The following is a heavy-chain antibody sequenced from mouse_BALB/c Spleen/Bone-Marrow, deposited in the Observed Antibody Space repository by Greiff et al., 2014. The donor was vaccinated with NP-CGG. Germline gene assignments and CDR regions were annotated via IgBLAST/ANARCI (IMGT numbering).Heavy chain of an antibody. CDR2: LWRGGST. V-gene: IGHV2-5*01. CDR1: GFSLTSYG. Sequence: QVQLKESGPGLVQPSQSLSITCTVTGFSLTSYGVHWVRQSPGKGLEWLGVLWRGGSTDYNEEFMARLGITKDNSKSQVFFKMNSLQAEDTAIYYCAKNKERLTYYFDYWGQGTTLTVSS. D-gene: IGHD3-2*02. J-gene: IGHJ2*01. CDR3: AKNKERLTYYFDY.